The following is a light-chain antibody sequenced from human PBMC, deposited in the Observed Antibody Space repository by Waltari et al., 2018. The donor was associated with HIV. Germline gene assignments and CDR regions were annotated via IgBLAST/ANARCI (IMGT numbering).Light chain of an antibody. CDR2: RTT. CDR3: QSYDSSLSGAV. J-gene: IGLJ3*02. V-gene: IGLV1-40*01. CDR1: SSNIRAGYD. Sequence: QSVLTQPPSVSGAPGQRVTISCTGSSSNIRAGYDVHWYQQLPGIAPRLFIDRTTNRPAGVPDRFSGAESGTSASLAITGLQAEDEADYYCQSYDSSLSGAVFGGGTKLTVL.